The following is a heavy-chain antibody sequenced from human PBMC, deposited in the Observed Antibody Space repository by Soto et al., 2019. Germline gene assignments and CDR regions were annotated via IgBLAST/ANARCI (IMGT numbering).Heavy chain of an antibody. Sequence: ASEKISCKASGYTYTSYAMHWVRQAPVQRLEWMGEINAGNGDTKYSQKFQGRVTITRDTSASTAYMELSSLRSEDTAVYYCLVVPAAIGVSFDYWGQVTLVTVSS. V-gene: IGHV1-3*01. J-gene: IGHJ4*02. D-gene: IGHD2-2*01. CDR1: GYTYTSYA. CDR3: LVVPAAIGVSFDY. CDR2: INAGNGDT.